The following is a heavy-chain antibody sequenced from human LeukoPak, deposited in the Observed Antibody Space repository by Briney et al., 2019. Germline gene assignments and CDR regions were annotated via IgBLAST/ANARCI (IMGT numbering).Heavy chain of an antibody. CDR3: VKDAHYFDY. V-gene: IGHV2-5*02. CDR1: GCSRSTRGEG. J-gene: IGHJ4*02. CDR2: IYCDDDK. Sequence: SALTLVSPTQALTLTCSFFGCSRSTRGEGVGWIRKPQGKAREWLALIYCDDDKRYSPSLKRRLTITKDTSKNPVVLTMTNVDPVDTATYYCVKDAHYFDYWGQGTLVTVSS.